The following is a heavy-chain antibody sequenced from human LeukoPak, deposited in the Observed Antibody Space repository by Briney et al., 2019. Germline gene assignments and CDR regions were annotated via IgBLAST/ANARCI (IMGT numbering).Heavy chain of an antibody. V-gene: IGHV4-38-2*02. CDR3: ASEMYPYYYDSSGYFY. D-gene: IGHD3-22*01. CDR1: GYSISSGYY. CDR2: IYTSGST. Sequence: PSETLSLTCTVSGYSISSGYYWGWIRQPPGKGLEWIGRIYTSGSTNYNPSLKSRVTMSVDTSKNQFSLKLSSVTAADTAVYYCASEMYPYYYDSSGYFYWGQGTLVTVSS. J-gene: IGHJ4*02.